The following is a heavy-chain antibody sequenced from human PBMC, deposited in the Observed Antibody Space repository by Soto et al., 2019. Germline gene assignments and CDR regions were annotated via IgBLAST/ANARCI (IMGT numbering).Heavy chain of an antibody. V-gene: IGHV4-39*01. CDR2: VYYSGTT. D-gene: IGHD2-2*01. CDR1: GGSISSSSYY. CDR3: ARLIHCKTTSCYFDY. J-gene: IGHJ4*02. Sequence: SETLSLTCTVSGGSISSSSYYWAWVRQPPGKGLEWIGSVYYSGTTYYNPSLKSRVTISEDTSKKQFSLRLSSVTAADTVVFYCARLIHCKTTSCYFDYWGPGTLVTVSS.